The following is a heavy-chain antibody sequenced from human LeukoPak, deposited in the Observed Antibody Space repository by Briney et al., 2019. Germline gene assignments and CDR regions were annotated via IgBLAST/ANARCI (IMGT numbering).Heavy chain of an antibody. V-gene: IGHV4-59*01. CDR2: IYYSGST. CDR1: GGSISSYY. CDR3: ARANFRYYFDY. J-gene: IGHJ4*02. Sequence: SETLSLTCTVSGGSISSYYWSWIRQPPGKGLEWIGYIYYSGSTNYNPSLKSRVTISVDTSKNQFSLKLSPVTAADTAVYYCARANFRYYFDYWGQGTLVTVSS.